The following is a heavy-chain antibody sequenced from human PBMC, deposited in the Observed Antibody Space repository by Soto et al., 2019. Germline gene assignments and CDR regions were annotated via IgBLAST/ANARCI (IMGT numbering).Heavy chain of an antibody. D-gene: IGHD5-18*01. CDR2: INSDGSST. CDR3: ARPAMVRVGAFDI. CDR1: GFTFSSYW. Sequence: EVQLVESGGGLVQPGGSLRLSCAASGFTFSSYWMHWVRQAPGKGLVWVSRINSDGSSTSYADSVKGRFTISRDNAKNTLYMQMNSLRAEDTAVYYCARPAMVRVGAFDIWGQGTMVTVSS. V-gene: IGHV3-74*01. J-gene: IGHJ3*02.